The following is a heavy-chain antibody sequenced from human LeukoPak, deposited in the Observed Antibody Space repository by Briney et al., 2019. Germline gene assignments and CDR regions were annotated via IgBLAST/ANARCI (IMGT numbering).Heavy chain of an antibody. V-gene: IGHV1-18*01. D-gene: IGHD3-22*01. Sequence: ASVKVSCKASGYTFTSYGISWVRQAPGQGLEWMGWISAYNGNTNCAQKLQGRVTMTTDTSTSTAYMELRSLRSDDTAVYYCARDLKVIRPSVSRHYYDSSGYYADWGQGTLVTVSS. CDR3: ARDLKVIRPSVSRHYYDSSGYYAD. CDR2: ISAYNGNT. J-gene: IGHJ4*02. CDR1: GYTFTSYG.